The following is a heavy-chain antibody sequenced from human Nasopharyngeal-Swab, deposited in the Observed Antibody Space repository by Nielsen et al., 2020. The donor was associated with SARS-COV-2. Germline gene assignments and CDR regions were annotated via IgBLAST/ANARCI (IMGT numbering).Heavy chain of an antibody. D-gene: IGHD1-26*01. Sequence: ASVKVSCKAAGYTFTTYAIHWVRQAPGQRREWMAWINAGTGNREYSQKFQGRVTISTDTSASTAYMELGGLTSEDTAVYYCARSGTVGAPGLDYWGQGPLVTVSS. V-gene: IGHV1-3*01. CDR3: ARSGTVGAPGLDY. J-gene: IGHJ4*02. CDR1: GYTFTTYA. CDR2: INAGTGNR.